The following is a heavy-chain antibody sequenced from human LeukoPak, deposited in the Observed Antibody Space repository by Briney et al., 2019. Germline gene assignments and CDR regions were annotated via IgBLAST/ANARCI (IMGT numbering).Heavy chain of an antibody. Sequence: GESLKISCQASGYSFMTYWIGWVRQMPGKGLEWMAIIYPGDSDTKYSPSFQDQVTISADKSINTAYLHWRSLKASDTAMYYCARLSMIDTFDIWGLGTVVTVSS. CDR3: ARLSMIDTFDI. J-gene: IGHJ3*02. D-gene: IGHD3-22*01. CDR2: IYPGDSDT. V-gene: IGHV5-51*01. CDR1: GYSFMTYW.